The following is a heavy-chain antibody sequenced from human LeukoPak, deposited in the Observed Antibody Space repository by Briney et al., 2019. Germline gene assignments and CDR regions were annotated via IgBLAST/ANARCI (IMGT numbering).Heavy chain of an antibody. Sequence: GGSLRLSCAASGFTLSSYWMSWVRQAPGKGLEWVANIKQDGSEKYYVDSVKGRFTTSRDNAKNSLYLQMNSLRAEDTAVYYCARDPYSSGWYGNENYYWFDPWGQGTLVTVSS. V-gene: IGHV3-7*01. CDR3: ARDPYSSGWYGNENYYWFDP. CDR2: IKQDGSEK. D-gene: IGHD6-19*01. CDR1: GFTLSSYW. J-gene: IGHJ5*02.